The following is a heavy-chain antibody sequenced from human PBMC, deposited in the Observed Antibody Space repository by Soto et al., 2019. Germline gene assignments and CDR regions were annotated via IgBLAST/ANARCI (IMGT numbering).Heavy chain of an antibody. V-gene: IGHV1-69*06. CDR3: ARRFCSSVSCSPQGGYYYGMDV. CDR2: IVPMFDTP. CDR1: GATFTNYA. D-gene: IGHD2-2*01. J-gene: IGHJ6*02. Sequence: QVQLVQSGAEVKKPGSSVKVSCKASGATFTNYAFAWVRQAPGQGLEGLGDIVPMFDTPNYAQKFQGRVTFTADKSTTTAYMELNSLRSEDTAVYFCARRFCSSVSCSPQGGYYYGMDVWGQGTTVTVSS.